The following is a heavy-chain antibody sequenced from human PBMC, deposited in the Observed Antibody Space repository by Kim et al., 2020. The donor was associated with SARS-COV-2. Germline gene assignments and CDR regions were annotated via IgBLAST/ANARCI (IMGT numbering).Heavy chain of an antibody. Sequence: GGSLRLSWAASGFTFSSYAMHWVRQAPGKGLEWVAVISYDGSNKYYADSVKGRFIISRDTSKNTLYLQINSLIAEDTAVYYCAGSGGWYYDSSGYDDAF. D-gene: IGHD3-22*01. CDR3: AGSGGWYYDSSGYDDAF. CDR2: ISYDGSNK. J-gene: IGHJ3*01. V-gene: IGHV3-30*04. CDR1: GFTFSSYA.